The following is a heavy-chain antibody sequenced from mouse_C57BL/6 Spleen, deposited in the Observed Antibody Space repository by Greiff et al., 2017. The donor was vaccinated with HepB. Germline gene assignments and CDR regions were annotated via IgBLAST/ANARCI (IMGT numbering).Heavy chain of an antibody. J-gene: IGHJ2*01. V-gene: IGHV1-82*01. Sequence: VQLQQSGPELVKPGASVKISCKASGYAFSSSWMNWVKQRPGKGLEWIGRIYPGDGDTNYNGKFKGKATLTADKSSSTAYMQLSSLTSEDSAVYFCANDGYYPFDYWGQGTTLTVSS. D-gene: IGHD2-3*01. CDR1: GYAFSSSW. CDR3: ANDGYYPFDY. CDR2: IYPGDGDT.